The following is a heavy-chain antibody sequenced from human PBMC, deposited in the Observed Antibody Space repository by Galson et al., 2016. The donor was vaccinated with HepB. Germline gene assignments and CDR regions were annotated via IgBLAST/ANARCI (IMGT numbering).Heavy chain of an antibody. CDR3: ARGADSGYDLGDY. CDR2: INPTDVTT. J-gene: IGHJ4*02. V-gene: IGHV1-46*01. Sequence: SGYTFSDYYMHWVRQAPGQGLEWMGIINPTDVTTTYAQKFQGRVTMTRDTSTSTVYMGQSSLRSADTAVYYCARGADSGYDLGDYWGQGTLVTVSS. CDR1: GYTFSDYY. D-gene: IGHD5-12*01.